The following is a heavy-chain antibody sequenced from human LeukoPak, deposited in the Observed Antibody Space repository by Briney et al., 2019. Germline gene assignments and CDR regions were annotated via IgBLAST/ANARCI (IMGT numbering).Heavy chain of an antibody. CDR3: AGYSDSSVDY. CDR2: IYYDGST. V-gene: IGHV4-59*01. J-gene: IGHJ4*02. Sequence: SETLSLTCTVSGGPLGSFYWSWIRQPPGKGLEWIAYIYYDGSTIYNPSLKSRVTISIDTSRKQFSLKVTSVTAADTAVYYCAGYSDSSVDYWGQGTLVIVSP. D-gene: IGHD6-6*01. CDR1: GGPLGSFY.